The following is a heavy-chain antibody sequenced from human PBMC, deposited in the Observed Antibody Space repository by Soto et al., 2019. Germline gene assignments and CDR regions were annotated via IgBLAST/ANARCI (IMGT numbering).Heavy chain of an antibody. J-gene: IGHJ6*03. V-gene: IGHV4-59*08. CDR3: ARYGSGSYYNAYLRDYYYYYMDV. CDR1: GGSISSYY. D-gene: IGHD3-10*01. CDR2: IYYSGST. Sequence: SETLSLTCTVSGGSISSYYWSWIRQPPGKGLEWIGYIYYSGSTNYNPSLKSRVTISVDTSKNQFSLKLSSVTAADTAVYYCARYGSGSYYNAYLRDYYYYYMDVWGKGTTVTVSS.